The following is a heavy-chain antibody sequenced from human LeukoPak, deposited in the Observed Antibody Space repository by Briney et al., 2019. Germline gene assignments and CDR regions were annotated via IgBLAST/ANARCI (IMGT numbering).Heavy chain of an antibody. D-gene: IGHD3-22*01. Sequence: GGSLRLSCAASGFTFSSYAMSWVGQAPGTGLEWVSAISGSGGSTYYADSVKGRFTISRDNSKNTLYLQMNSLRAEDTAVYYCAKDYYDSSGSYWGQGTLVTVSS. CDR3: AKDYYDSSGSY. CDR2: ISGSGGST. CDR1: GFTFSSYA. J-gene: IGHJ4*02. V-gene: IGHV3-23*01.